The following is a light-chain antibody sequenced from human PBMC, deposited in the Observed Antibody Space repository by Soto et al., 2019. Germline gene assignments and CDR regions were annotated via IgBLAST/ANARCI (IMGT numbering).Light chain of an antibody. CDR3: QQCYNWPQWT. CDR1: HSVSSDY. J-gene: IGKJ1*01. Sequence: EIVLTQSPGTLSLSPGERATLSCRASHSVSSDYLAWYQQSPGQAPRLLIYGASRRATGIPDRFSGSGSGTDFTLTISSLEPEDFALYYCQQCYNWPQWTFGQGTKVDIK. CDR2: GAS. V-gene: IGKV3D-20*02.